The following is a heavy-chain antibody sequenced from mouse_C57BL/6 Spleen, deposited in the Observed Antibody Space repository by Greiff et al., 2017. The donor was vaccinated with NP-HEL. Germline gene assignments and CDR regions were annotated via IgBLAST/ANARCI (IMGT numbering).Heavy chain of an antibody. V-gene: IGHV1-50*01. CDR2: IDPSDSYT. CDR1: GYTFTSYW. D-gene: IGHD2-14*01. CDR3: ARRYDY. Sequence: QVQLQQPGAELVKPGASVKLSCKASGYTFTSYWMQWVKQRPGQGLGWIGEIDPSDSYTNYNQKFKGKATLTVDTSSSTAYMQLSSLTSEDSAVYYCARRYDYWGQGTTLTVSS. J-gene: IGHJ2*01.